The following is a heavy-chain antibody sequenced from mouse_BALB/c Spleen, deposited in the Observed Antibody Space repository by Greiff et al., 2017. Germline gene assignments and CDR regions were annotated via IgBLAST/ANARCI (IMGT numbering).Heavy chain of an antibody. CDR1: GFNIKDTY. D-gene: IGHD1-1*02. CDR2: IDPANGNT. CDR3: ARSGTYAMDY. Sequence: VQLKQSGAELVKPGASVKLSCTASGFNIKDTYMHWVKQRPEQGLEWIGRIDPANGNTKYDPKFQGKATLTSDKSSSTAYMELSSLTSEDSAVYYCARSGTYAMDYWGQGTSVTVSS. V-gene: IGHV14-3*02. J-gene: IGHJ4*01.